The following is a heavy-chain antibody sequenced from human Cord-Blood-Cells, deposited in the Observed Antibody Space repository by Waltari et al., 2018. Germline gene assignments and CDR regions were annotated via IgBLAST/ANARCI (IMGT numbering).Heavy chain of an antibody. CDR3: TRWGRDGYNFDY. CDR2: IRSKANSYAT. J-gene: IGHJ4*02. Sequence: EVQLVESGGGLVQPAGSLTPSCAASGSTFSGVALHWCRTASGKGLEWVGRIRSKANSYATAYAASVKGRFTISRDDSKNTAYLQMNSLKTEDTAVYYCTRWGRDGYNFDYWGQGTLVTVSS. V-gene: IGHV3-73*02. CDR1: GSTFSGVA. D-gene: IGHD5-12*01.